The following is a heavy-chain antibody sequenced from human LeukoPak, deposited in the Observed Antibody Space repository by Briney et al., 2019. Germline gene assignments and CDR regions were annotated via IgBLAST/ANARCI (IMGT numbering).Heavy chain of an antibody. D-gene: IGHD3-10*01. Sequence: PSETLSLTCTVPGYSIGSSYYWVWIRQAPGQGLEWIASISHSGITYYNPSLRSRVTISKDTSKNQFSLNLDSVTAADTALYYCARDRGFMTADYWGQGTLLTVSS. CDR3: ARDRGFMTADY. CDR1: GYSIGSSYY. J-gene: IGHJ4*02. V-gene: IGHV4-38-2*02. CDR2: ISHSGIT.